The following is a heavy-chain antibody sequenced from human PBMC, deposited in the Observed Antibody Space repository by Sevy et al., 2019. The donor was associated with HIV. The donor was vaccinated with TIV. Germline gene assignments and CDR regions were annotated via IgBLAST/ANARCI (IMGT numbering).Heavy chain of an antibody. CDR1: GFTFNTYN. CDR3: ARFGAAPDDAFDI. V-gene: IGHV3-48*01. CDR2: ISYTSTTI. D-gene: IGHD2-15*01. Sequence: GGSLRLSCAVSGFTFNTYNMNWVRQAPGKGLEWVSYISYTSTTIYYADSVRGRFTISRDNAKNSLYLQMNSLRAEDTAVYYCARFGAAPDDAFDIWGQGTMVTVS. J-gene: IGHJ3*02.